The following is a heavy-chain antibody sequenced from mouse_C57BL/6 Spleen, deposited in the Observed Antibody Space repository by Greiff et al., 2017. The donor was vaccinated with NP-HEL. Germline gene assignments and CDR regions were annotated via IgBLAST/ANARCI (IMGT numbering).Heavy chain of an antibody. V-gene: IGHV1-61*01. CDR1: GYTFTSYW. Sequence: VQLQQPGAELVRPGSSVKLSCKASGYTFTSYWMDWVKQRPGQGLEWIGNIYPSDSETHYNQKFKDKATLTVDKSSSTAYMQLSSLTSEDSAVYYCAREEPGGAYWGQGTLVTVSA. CDR3: AREEPGGAY. CDR2: IYPSDSET. J-gene: IGHJ3*01.